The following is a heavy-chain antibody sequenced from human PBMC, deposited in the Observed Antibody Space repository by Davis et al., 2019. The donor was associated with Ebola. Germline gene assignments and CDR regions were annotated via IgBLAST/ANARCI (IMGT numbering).Heavy chain of an antibody. V-gene: IGHV1-58*01. CDR1: GFTFTSSA. Sequence: SVKVSCKASGFTFTSSAVQWVRQARGQRLEWIGWIVVGSGNTNYAQKFQERVTITRDMSTSTVYMELSSLRSEDTAVYYCARDSGADYSNYVKDVWGQGTTVTVSS. D-gene: IGHD4-11*01. J-gene: IGHJ6*02. CDR3: ARDSGADYSNYVKDV. CDR2: IVVGSGNT.